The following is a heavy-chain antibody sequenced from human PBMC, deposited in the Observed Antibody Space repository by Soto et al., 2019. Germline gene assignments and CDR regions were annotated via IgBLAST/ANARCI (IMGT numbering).Heavy chain of an antibody. CDR3: ARDPYHVLMVNAPNLYGMDV. Sequence: ASVKVSCKASGYTFTNYGITWVRQAPGQGLEWMGWISAYTGNTNYAQKLQGRVTMTTDTSTSTAYMDLRSLRSDDTAVYYCARDPYHVLMVNAPNLYGMDVWGQGTTVTVSS. D-gene: IGHD2-8*01. CDR1: GYTFTNYG. V-gene: IGHV1-18*01. J-gene: IGHJ6*02. CDR2: ISAYTGNT.